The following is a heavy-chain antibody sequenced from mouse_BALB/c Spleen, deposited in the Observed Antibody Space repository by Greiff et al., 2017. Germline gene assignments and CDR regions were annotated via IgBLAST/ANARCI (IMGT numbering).Heavy chain of an antibody. CDR2: INPNNDRT. CDR3: ARRNAATWFAY. V-gene: IGHV1S81*02. Sequence: QVQLQQSGAELVKPGASVKLSCKASGYTFTSYWMHWVKQRPGQGLEWIGDINPNNDRTNYNEKFKSKATLTVDKSSSTAYMQLSSLTSEDSAVYYCARRNAATWFAYWGQGTLVTVSA. J-gene: IGHJ3*01. D-gene: IGHD1-2*01. CDR1: GYTFTSYW.